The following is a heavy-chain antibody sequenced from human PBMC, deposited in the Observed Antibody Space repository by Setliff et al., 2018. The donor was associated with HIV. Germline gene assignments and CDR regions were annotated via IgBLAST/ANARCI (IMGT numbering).Heavy chain of an antibody. D-gene: IGHD3-10*01. CDR2: INSDGDI. CDR3: ARGPSWFGEGFDVFDF. Sequence: HPGGSLRLSCAASGFTFGSYDMYWVRQPPGKGLEWVSGINSDGDIYYPGSVKGRFTISREDGRNFLYLQMNSLRAEDTAVYYCARGPSWFGEGFDVFDFWGQGTLVTVSS. J-gene: IGHJ3*01. CDR1: GFTFGSYD. V-gene: IGHV3-13*01.